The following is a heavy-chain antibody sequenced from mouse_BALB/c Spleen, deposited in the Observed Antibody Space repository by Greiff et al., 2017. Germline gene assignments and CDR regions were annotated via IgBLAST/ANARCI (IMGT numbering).Heavy chain of an antibody. D-gene: IGHD1-1*01. J-gene: IGHJ2*01. CDR1: GFTFSSYA. Sequence: EVKVEESGGGLVKPGGSLKLSCAASGFTFSSYAMSWVRQTPEKRLEWVASISSGGSTYYPDSVKGRFTISRDNARNILYLQMSSLRSEDTAMYYCARDYYGSSYCFDYWGQGTTLTVSS. V-gene: IGHV5-6-5*01. CDR3: ARDYYGSSYCFDY. CDR2: ISSGGST.